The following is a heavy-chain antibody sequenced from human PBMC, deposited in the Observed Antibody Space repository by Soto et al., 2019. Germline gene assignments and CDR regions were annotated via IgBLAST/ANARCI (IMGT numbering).Heavy chain of an antibody. CDR2: VNGDSGNT. CDR3: ARGTGLNDGSDL. V-gene: IGHV1-18*01. D-gene: IGHD1-1*01. Sequence: QVHLVQSGGEVKKPGASVKISCQTSGYTFSNYGITWVRQAPGQGLEWVGWVNGDSGNTNYAQNMEGRVTMTTDASTATADMELRNLRSDDTATYHCARGTGLNDGSDLWGQGTVVSVSS. CDR1: GYTFSNYG. J-gene: IGHJ3*01.